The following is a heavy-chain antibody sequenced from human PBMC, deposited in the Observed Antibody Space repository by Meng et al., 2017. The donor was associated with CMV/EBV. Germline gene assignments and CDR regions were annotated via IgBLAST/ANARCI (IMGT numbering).Heavy chain of an antibody. Sequence: SETLSLTCTVSGGSISSYYWGWIRQPPGKGLEWIGYIYYSGSTNYNPSLKSRVTISVDTSKNQFSLKLSSVTAADTAVYYCARLAAISYLSLGWFDPWGQGTLVTVSS. V-gene: IGHV4-59*01. J-gene: IGHJ5*02. CDR1: GGSISSYY. CDR3: ARLAAISYLSLGWFDP. D-gene: IGHD2-2*02. CDR2: IYYSGST.